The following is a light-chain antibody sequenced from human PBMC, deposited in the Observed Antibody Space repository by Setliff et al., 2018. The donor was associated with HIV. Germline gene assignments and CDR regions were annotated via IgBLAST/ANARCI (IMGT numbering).Light chain of an antibody. CDR1: SSDVGSYNL. CDR2: QVS. V-gene: IGLV2-14*02. J-gene: IGLJ1*01. Sequence: QSALAQPASVSGSPGQSITISCTGTSSDVGSYNLVSWYQQHPGKAPQLIIYQVSNRPSGVPHRFSGSKSGNTASLTISGLQAEDEADYYCSSYGDSPYVFGTGTKVTVL. CDR3: SSYGDSPYV.